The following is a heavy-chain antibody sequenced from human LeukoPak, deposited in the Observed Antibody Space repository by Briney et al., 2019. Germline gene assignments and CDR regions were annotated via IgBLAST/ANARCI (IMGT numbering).Heavy chain of an antibody. J-gene: IGHJ4*02. V-gene: IGHV3-23*01. CDR3: ARAKVDRIAVAATYYFDY. Sequence: GGSLRLSCAASGFTFSSYAMNWVRQAPGKGLEWVSVISTSGDSIYYADAVKGRFTISRDNSKNTVYLQMNSLRAEDTAVYYCARAKVDRIAVAATYYFDYWGQGTLVTVSS. D-gene: IGHD6-19*01. CDR2: ISTSGDSI. CDR1: GFTFSSYA.